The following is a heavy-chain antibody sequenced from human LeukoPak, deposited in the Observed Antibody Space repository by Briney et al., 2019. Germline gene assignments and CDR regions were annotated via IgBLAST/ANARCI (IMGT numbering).Heavy chain of an antibody. CDR3: ARALIVVADDYYYGMDV. CDR2: MNQDGSAK. D-gene: IGHD6-19*01. J-gene: IGHJ6*02. CDR1: GFTFSDSW. Sequence: GGSLRLSCAASGFTFSDSWMSWVRQAPGKGLEWVANMNQDGSAKDYVDSVKGRFTISRDNARNSLYLQMSSLRAEDTAVYYCARALIVVADDYYYGMDVWGQGTTVTVSS. V-gene: IGHV3-7*01.